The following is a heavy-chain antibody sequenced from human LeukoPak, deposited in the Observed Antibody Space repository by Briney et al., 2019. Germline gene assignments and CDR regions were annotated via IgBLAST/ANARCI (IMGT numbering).Heavy chain of an antibody. CDR3: ARRSAAKDAFDI. V-gene: IGHV3-74*01. CDR1: GFTFSKYW. D-gene: IGHD6-25*01. J-gene: IGHJ3*02. Sequence: GGSLRLSCAASGFTFSKYWMHWVRQAPGKGLMWVSRINSDGSSTSYADSVKGRFTISRDNAKNTLYLQMNSLRAEDTAVYYCARRSAAKDAFDIWGQGTMVTVSS. CDR2: INSDGSST.